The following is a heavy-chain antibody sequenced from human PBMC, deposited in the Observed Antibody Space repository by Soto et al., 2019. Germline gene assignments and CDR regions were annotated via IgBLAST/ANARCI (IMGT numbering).Heavy chain of an antibody. CDR1: GFTFSSYS. CDR2: ISSSSSTI. J-gene: IGHJ4*02. CDR3: ASDLEALGYCSGGSCYSFDY. D-gene: IGHD2-15*01. V-gene: IGHV3-48*01. Sequence: EVQLVESGGGLVQPGGSLRLSCAASGFTFSSYSMNWVRQAPGKGLEWVSYISSSSSTIYYADSVKGRFTISRDNAKNSXYXQMNSLRAEDTAVYYCASDLEALGYCSGGSCYSFDYWGQGTLVTVSS.